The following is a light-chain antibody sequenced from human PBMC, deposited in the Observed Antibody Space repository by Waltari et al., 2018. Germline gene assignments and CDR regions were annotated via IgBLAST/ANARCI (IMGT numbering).Light chain of an antibody. CDR1: QSVSSSY. Sequence: ETVLTPSPGPLSLSPGDRAPLSCRASQSVSSSYLAWYQQKPGQAPRLLIYGASSRATGIPDRFSGSGSGTDFTLTISRLEPEDFAVYYCQQYGSSPTFGPGTKVDIK. CDR2: GAS. CDR3: QQYGSSPT. J-gene: IGKJ3*01. V-gene: IGKV3-20*01.